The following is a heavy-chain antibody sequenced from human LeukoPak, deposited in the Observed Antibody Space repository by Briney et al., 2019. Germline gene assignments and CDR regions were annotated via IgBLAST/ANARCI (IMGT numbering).Heavy chain of an antibody. D-gene: IGHD3-16*01. V-gene: IGHV3-21*06. CDR3: ASGGATVWGY. J-gene: IGHJ4*02. CDR2: ITSDSNLI. CDR1: GFAFSDYS. Sequence: GGSLRLSCAASGFAFSDYSMNWVRQAPGKGLEWISAITSDSNLIYYADSMRGRITTSRDNAENSVYLQMNGLRAEDTAIYYCASGGATVWGYWGQGALVIVSS.